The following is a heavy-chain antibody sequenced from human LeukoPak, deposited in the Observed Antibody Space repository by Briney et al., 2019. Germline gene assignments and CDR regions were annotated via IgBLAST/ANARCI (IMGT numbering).Heavy chain of an antibody. J-gene: IGHJ3*02. V-gene: IGHV1-18*01. CDR3: ARVGYDSSGHHRYAFDI. Sequence: ASVTVSCKASGYTFTRYGISWVRQAPGQGLEWMGWINPNNGNTNYVQKLQGRVTMTTDTSTSTAYMELRSLRSDDTAVYYCARVGYDSSGHHRYAFDIWGQGTMVTVSS. D-gene: IGHD3-22*01. CDR2: INPNNGNT. CDR1: GYTFTRYG.